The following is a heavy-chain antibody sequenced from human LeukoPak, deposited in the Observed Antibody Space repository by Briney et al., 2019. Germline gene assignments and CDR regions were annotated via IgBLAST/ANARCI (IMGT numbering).Heavy chain of an antibody. Sequence: PSETLSLTCTVSGGSISSSSYYWSWIRQPPGKGLEWIGEINHSGSTNYNPSLKSRVTISVDTSKNQFSLKLSSVTAADTAVYYCARRFYNDYWGQGTLVTVSS. D-gene: IGHD2/OR15-2a*01. J-gene: IGHJ4*02. V-gene: IGHV4-39*07. CDR1: GGSISSSSYY. CDR2: INHSGST. CDR3: ARRFYNDY.